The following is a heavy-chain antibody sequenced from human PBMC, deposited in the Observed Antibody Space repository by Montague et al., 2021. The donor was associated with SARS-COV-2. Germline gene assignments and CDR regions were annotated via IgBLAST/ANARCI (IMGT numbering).Heavy chain of an antibody. D-gene: IGHD2-21*02. CDR3: ARVHIVVVTAMRYFDL. CDR1: GGPISSGGYY. CDR2: IYYGGST. J-gene: IGHJ2*01. V-gene: IGHV4-31*03. Sequence: TLSLTCTVSGGPISSGGYYWSWIRQHPGKGLEWIGYIYYGGSTYYNPSLKSRVTISVDTSKNQFSLKLSSVTAADTAVYYCARVHIVVVTAMRYFDLWGRGTLVTVSS.